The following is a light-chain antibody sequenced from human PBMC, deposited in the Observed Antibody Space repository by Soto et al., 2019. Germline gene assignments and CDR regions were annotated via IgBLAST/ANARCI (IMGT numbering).Light chain of an antibody. J-gene: IGKJ5*01. CDR1: QDISNY. V-gene: IGKV1-33*01. CDR2: AAS. Sequence: DIQMTQAPSSLSASVGDRVTITCQASQDISNYLNWYQQKPGKAPKLLIHAASNLERGVPSRFSGSGSGTDFTFTISSLQPEDFATYYCQQYDNLPTFGQGTRLEIK. CDR3: QQYDNLPT.